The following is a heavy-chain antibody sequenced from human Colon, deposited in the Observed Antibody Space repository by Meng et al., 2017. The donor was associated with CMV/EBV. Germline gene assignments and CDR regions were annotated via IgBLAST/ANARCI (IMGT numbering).Heavy chain of an antibody. D-gene: IGHD2-2*01. J-gene: IGHJ6*02. CDR1: GYTFTGYY. CDR2: INPNSGGT. Sequence: VKVSCKASGYTFTGYYMHWVRQAPGQGLEWMGWINPNSGGTNYAQKFQGRVTMTRDTSISTAYMELSRLRSDDTAVYYCARSSTSCYGRCYYYYGMDVWGQGTTVTVSS. V-gene: IGHV1-2*02. CDR3: ARSSTSCYGRCYYYYGMDV.